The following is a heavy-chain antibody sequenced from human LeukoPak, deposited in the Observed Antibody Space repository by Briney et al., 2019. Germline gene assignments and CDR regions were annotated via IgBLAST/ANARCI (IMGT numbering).Heavy chain of an antibody. CDR2: ISYDGSNK. CDR3: ARTRDGGAAAGYFDY. J-gene: IGHJ4*02. Sequence: GGSLRLSCAASGFTFSSYAMHWVRQAPGKGPEWVAVISYDGSNKYYADSVKGRFTISRDNSKNTLYLQMNSLRAEDTAVYYCARTRDGGAAAGYFDYWGQGTLVTVSS. CDR1: GFTFSSYA. V-gene: IGHV3-30*04. D-gene: IGHD6-13*01.